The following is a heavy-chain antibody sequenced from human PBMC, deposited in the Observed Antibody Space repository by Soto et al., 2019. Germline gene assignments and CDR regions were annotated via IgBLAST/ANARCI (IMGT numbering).Heavy chain of an antibody. CDR2: LYDVDGT. CDR3: ASWHEREHAYDV. J-gene: IGHJ3*01. CDR1: GLTVSGKKY. D-gene: IGHD1-1*01. V-gene: IGHV3-53*01. Sequence: DVQLVESGGGLIQPGESLRLSCAAFGLTVSGKKYVAWVRQAPGKGLEWISALYDVDGTYYADSVKGRFTTSSDSSKTTVYLQMNGLKPDDTAVYYCASWHEREHAYDVWGRGTTVTVSS.